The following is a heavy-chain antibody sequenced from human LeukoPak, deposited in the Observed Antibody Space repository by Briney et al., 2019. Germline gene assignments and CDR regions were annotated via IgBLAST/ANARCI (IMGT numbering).Heavy chain of an antibody. CDR1: GFTFSNYA. CDR3: AARSDAFDI. D-gene: IGHD1-14*01. Sequence: PGGSLRLSCAVSGFTFSNYAMSWVRQAPGKGLDWVSAISGSGTNTYYADSVKGRFTISRDNYKNTLFLQMNSLRAEDTALYYCAARSDAFDIWGQGTMVTVSS. J-gene: IGHJ3*02. CDR2: ISGSGTNT. V-gene: IGHV3-23*01.